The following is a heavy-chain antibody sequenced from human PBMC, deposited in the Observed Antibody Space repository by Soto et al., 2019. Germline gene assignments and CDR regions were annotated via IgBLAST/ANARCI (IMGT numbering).Heavy chain of an antibody. CDR3: ARDDDYGDNGLDY. D-gene: IGHD4-17*01. CDR2: IGSDGRRD. J-gene: IGHJ4*02. Sequence: QVQLVESGGGVVQPGGSLRLSCAASGFTFGRHGMHWVRQAPGKGLEWVAVIGSDGRRDSYADSVKGRFTISRDNGQNTLYLQMNSLRAVDTAVYYCARDDDYGDNGLDYWGQGTLVTVSS. V-gene: IGHV3-33*01. CDR1: GFTFGRHG.